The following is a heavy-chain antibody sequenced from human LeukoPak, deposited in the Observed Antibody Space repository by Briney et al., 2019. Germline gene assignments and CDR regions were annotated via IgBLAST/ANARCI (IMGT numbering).Heavy chain of an antibody. CDR2: ISSSSSYI. V-gene: IGHV3-21*01. D-gene: IGHD4-17*01. J-gene: IGHJ4*02. CDR1: GFTFSSYS. CDR3: ARGYGDYVPAY. Sequence: GGSLRLSCAASGFTFSSYSMHWVRQAPGKGLEWVSSISSSSSYIYYADSVKGRFTISRDNAKNSLYLQMNSLRAEDTAVYYCARGYGDYVPAYWGQGTLVTVSS.